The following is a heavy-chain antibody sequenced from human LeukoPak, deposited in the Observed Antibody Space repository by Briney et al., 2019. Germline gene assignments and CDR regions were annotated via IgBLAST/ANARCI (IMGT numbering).Heavy chain of an antibody. CDR1: GGTFSSYA. J-gene: IGHJ4*02. CDR2: IIPILGIA. V-gene: IGHV1-69*04. CDR3: ARLYYYGSGRENFDY. Sequence: SSVKVSCKASGGTFSSYAISWVRQAPGQGLEWMGRIIPILGIANYAQKFQGRVTITADKSTSTAYMELSSLRSEDTAVYYCARLYYYGSGRENFDYWGRGTLVTVSS. D-gene: IGHD3-10*01.